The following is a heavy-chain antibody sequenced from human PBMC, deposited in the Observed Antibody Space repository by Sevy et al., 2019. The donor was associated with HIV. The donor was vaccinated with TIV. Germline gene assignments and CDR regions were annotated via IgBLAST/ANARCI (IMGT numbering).Heavy chain of an antibody. CDR1: GGSITSLY. V-gene: IGHV4-59*08. Sequence: SETLSLTCTVSGGSITSLYWNWIRQPPGKGLEWIANIYYNGHINYNPSLKSRVTLSLDTSKNQFSLRLSSVTTADTAMYYCAGENSWGRGYSWGQGTLVTVSS. J-gene: IGHJ4*02. CDR2: IYYNGHI. D-gene: IGHD1-26*01. CDR3: AGENSWGRGYS.